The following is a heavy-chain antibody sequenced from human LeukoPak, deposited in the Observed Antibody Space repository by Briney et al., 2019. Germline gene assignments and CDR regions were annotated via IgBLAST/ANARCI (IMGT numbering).Heavy chain of an antibody. D-gene: IGHD3-10*01. Sequence: SETLSLTCTVSGGSISSSSYYWAWIRQPPGKGLEWIGSVHYSGSIYYNPSLKSRATLSLDTSKNQFSLKLSSVTAADTAVYYCARLPTMVRGIDYWGQGTLVTVSS. CDR3: ARLPTMVRGIDY. J-gene: IGHJ4*02. CDR2: VHYSGSI. CDR1: GGSISSSSYY. V-gene: IGHV4-39*07.